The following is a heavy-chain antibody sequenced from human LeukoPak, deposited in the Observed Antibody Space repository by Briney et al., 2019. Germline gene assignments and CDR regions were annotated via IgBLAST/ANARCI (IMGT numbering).Heavy chain of an antibody. J-gene: IGHJ5*02. CDR2: INHSGST. V-gene: IGHV4-34*01. Sequence: PSETLSLTCAVYGGSFSGYYWSWIRQPPGKGLEWIGEINHSGSTNYNPSLKSRVTISVDTSKNQFSLKLSSVTAADTAVYYCARGGKIFRVVIIWSCFDPRGQGTLVTVSS. CDR3: ARGGKIFRVVIIWSCFDP. D-gene: IGHD3-3*01. CDR1: GGSFSGYY.